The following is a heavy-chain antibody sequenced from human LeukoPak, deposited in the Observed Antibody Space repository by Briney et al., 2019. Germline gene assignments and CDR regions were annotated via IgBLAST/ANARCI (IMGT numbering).Heavy chain of an antibody. CDR2: INPNSGGT. CDR1: GYTFTGYY. Sequence: AASVKVSCKASGYTFTGYYMHWVRQAPGQGLEWMGWINPNSGGTNYAQKFQGRVTMTRDTSISTAYMELSGLRSDDTAVYYCARGAGGSTFSYWGQGTLVSVSS. CDR3: ARGAGGSTFSY. V-gene: IGHV1-2*02. J-gene: IGHJ4*02. D-gene: IGHD6-13*01.